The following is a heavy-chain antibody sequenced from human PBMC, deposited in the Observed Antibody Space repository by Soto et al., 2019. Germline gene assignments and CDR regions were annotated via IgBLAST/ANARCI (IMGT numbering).Heavy chain of an antibody. CDR1: GGSISSYY. D-gene: IGHD3-16*01. CDR2: IYYSGST. V-gene: IGHV4-59*01. Sequence: QVQLQESGPGLVKPSETLSLTCTVSGGSISSYYWSWIRQPPGKGLEWIGYIYYSGSTNYNPSLKSRVTISVDTSKNQFSLKLSSVTAADTAVYYCARHPDDYVWGTPVWFDPWGQGTLVTVSS. CDR3: ARHPDDYVWGTPVWFDP. J-gene: IGHJ5*02.